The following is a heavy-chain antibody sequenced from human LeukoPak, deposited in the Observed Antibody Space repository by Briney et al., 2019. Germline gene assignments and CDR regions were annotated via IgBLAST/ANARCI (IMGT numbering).Heavy chain of an antibody. D-gene: IGHD3-10*01. CDR1: GFTFTNYW. CDR2: IKQDRSEK. CDR3: TVVNYGSGSYPLGY. V-gene: IGHV3-7*03. Sequence: GGSLRLSCAASGFTFTNYWMSWVRQAPGKGLELVANIKQDRSEKYYVDSGKGRFTISRDNAKNSLYLQMNSLRAEDTGVYYCTVVNYGSGSYPLGYWGQGTLVTVSS. J-gene: IGHJ4*02.